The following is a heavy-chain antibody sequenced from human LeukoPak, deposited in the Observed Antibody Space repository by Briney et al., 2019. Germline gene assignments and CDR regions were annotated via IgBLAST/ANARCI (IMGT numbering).Heavy chain of an antibody. Sequence: VASVKVSCKASGGTFSSYAISWVRQAPGQGLEWMGGIIPIFGTANYAQKFQGRVTITTGESTSTAYMELSSLRSEDTAVYYCARDSGGVVPAAILGYYYYYMDVWGKGTTATVSS. CDR1: GGTFSSYA. CDR2: IIPIFGTA. CDR3: ARDSGGVVPAAILGYYYYYMDV. D-gene: IGHD2-2*02. J-gene: IGHJ6*03. V-gene: IGHV1-69*05.